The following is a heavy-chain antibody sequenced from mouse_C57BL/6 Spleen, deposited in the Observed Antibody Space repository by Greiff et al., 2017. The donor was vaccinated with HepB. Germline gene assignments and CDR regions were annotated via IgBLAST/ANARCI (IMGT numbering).Heavy chain of an antibody. J-gene: IGHJ3*01. V-gene: IGHV8-8*01. D-gene: IGHD2-5*01. CDR2: IWWDDDK. CDR1: GFSLSTFGMG. CDR3: ARMATIYSNYERAWFAY. Sequence: QVTLKVSGPGILQPSQTLSLTCSFSGFSLSTFGMGVGWIRQPSGKGLEWLAHIWWDDDKYYNPALKSRLTTSKDTSKNQVFLKIANVDTADTATYYCARMATIYSNYERAWFAYWGQGTLVTVSA.